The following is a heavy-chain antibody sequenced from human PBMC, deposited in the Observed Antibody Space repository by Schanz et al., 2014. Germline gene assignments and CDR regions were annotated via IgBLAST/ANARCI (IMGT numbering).Heavy chain of an antibody. CDR3: ARGWGYDALTGYVF. V-gene: IGHV1-18*04. D-gene: IGHD3-9*01. Sequence: QVPLVQSGGEVKKPWASVKVSCKASGYTFRHYGISWLRQAPGQGLEWMGYISGYNGNTNYAPKVQDRVTMTTDTSTSTAYMELRSLRSDDTAVYYCARGWGYDALTGYVFWGQGTLVTVSS. J-gene: IGHJ4*02. CDR1: GYTFRHYG. CDR2: ISGYNGNT.